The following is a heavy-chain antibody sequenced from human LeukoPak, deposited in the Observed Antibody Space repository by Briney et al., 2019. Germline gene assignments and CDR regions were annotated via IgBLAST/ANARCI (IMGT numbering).Heavy chain of an antibody. J-gene: IGHJ5*01. CDR2: IYSGGST. CDR1: GFTVSSNY. Sequence: GGSLRLSCAASGFTVSSNYMSWVRQAPGKGLEWVSVIYSGGSTYYADSVKGRFTISRDNSKNTLYLQMNSLRADDTAVYYCAKTSTITNFPWENWFDSWGQGTLVTVSS. D-gene: IGHD3-3*01. CDR3: AKTSTITNFPWENWFDS. V-gene: IGHV3-66*01.